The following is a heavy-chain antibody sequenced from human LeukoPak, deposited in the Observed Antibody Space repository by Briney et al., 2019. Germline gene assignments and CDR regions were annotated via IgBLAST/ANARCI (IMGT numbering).Heavy chain of an antibody. CDR1: GFTFSSYW. Sequence: GGSLRLYCAASGFTFSSYWMHWVRQAPGQGRVWVSRINSDGSSTSYADSVKGRFTISRDNAKNTLYLQMNSLKAEDTAVYYCASSYSSGYPTDYWGQGTLVTVSS. J-gene: IGHJ4*02. V-gene: IGHV3-74*01. D-gene: IGHD3-22*01. CDR3: ASSYSSGYPTDY. CDR2: INSDGSST.